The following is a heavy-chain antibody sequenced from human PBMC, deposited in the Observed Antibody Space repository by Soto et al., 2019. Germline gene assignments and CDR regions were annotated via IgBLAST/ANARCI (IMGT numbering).Heavy chain of an antibody. CDR2: IIPTFGTA. V-gene: IGHV1-69*06. Sequence: QVQLVQSGAEMREPGSSVKVSCQASGGTFSSSAINWLRQAPGQGPEWMGGIIPTFGTANYIEKFRGRVTITADTSTSTAYMEVSSLTSEDTAMYFCARSETAGQRGFDILGQGTMVTVSS. CDR3: ARSETAGQRGFDI. CDR1: GGTFSSSA. J-gene: IGHJ3*02. D-gene: IGHD6-19*01.